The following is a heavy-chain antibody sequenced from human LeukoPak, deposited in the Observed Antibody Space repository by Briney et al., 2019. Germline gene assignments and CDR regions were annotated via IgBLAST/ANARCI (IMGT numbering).Heavy chain of an antibody. D-gene: IGHD3-22*01. CDR1: GGSIISNY. CDR2: IYGSGIT. V-gene: IGHV4-4*07. CDR3: ARLKFYDSTGYSPGYYMDV. J-gene: IGHJ6*03. Sequence: SETLSLTCTVSGGSIISNYWSWIRQSAGTGLEWIGRIYGSGITDYNPSLKSRVTMSLDTSRKQFSLRLTSVTAADTAVYYCARLKFYDSTGYSPGYYMDVWGKGTTVSVFS.